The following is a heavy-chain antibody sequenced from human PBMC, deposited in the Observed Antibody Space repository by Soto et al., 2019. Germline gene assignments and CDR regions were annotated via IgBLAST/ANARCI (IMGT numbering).Heavy chain of an antibody. CDR3: ARLGSGWPLGAFDI. Sequence: GESLKISCXGAGYSFTNYWISWVRQMAGKGLGWMGKIDPSDSYSNYSPSFQGHVTISADKSISTAYLQWSSLQASDTAMYYCARLGSGWPLGAFDIWGQGTVVTVSS. V-gene: IGHV5-10-1*01. CDR1: GYSFTNYW. CDR2: IDPSDSYS. J-gene: IGHJ3*02. D-gene: IGHD6-19*01.